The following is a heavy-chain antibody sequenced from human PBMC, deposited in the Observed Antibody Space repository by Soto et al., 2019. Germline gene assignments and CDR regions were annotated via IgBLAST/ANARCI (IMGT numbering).Heavy chain of an antibody. V-gene: IGHV3-23*01. J-gene: IGHJ4*02. CDR3: AKWDYDILTAPGDFDY. D-gene: IGHD3-9*01. CDR2: ISGSGGST. Sequence: GGSLRLSCAASGFTFSSYAMSWVRQAPGKGLEWVSAISGSGGSTYYADSVKGRFTISRDNSKNTLYLQMNSLRAEDTAVYYCAKWDYDILTAPGDFDYWGQGTLVTVSS. CDR1: GFTFSSYA.